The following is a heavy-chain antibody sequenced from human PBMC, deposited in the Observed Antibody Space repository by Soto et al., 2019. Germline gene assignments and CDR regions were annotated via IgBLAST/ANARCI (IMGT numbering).Heavy chain of an antibody. J-gene: IGHJ4*02. V-gene: IGHV4-39*01. CDR2: IYYSGST. Sequence: TXSLGCAVSGGSISGTSYYWGWIRQPPGKGLEWIGSIYYSGSTYYNPSLKSRVTISVDTFKNQFSLKLSSVTAADTAVYYCARNRYSYGPYYFDHWGQGTLVTVSS. D-gene: IGHD5-18*01. CDR3: ARNRYSYGPYYFDH. CDR1: GGSISGTSYY.